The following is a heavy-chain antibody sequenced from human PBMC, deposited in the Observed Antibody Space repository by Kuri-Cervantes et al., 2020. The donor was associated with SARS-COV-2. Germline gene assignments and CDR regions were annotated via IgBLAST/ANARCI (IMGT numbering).Heavy chain of an antibody. Sequence: SETLSLTCAIYGGSLSGSYWSWIRQSPGKRLEWIGEVNHNGGANYNPSLRSRVTISVDTSKNQFSLKLSSVTAADTAVYYCSREEQQLVLVGAFDIWGQGTMVTVSS. CDR3: SREEQQLVLVGAFDI. V-gene: IGHV4-34*01. D-gene: IGHD6-13*01. CDR2: VNHNGGA. J-gene: IGHJ3*02. CDR1: GGSLSGSY.